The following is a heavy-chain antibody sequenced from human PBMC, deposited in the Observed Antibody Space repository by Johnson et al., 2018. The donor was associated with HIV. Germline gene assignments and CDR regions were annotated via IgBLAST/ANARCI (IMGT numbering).Heavy chain of an antibody. Sequence: QVQLVESGGGVVQPGRSLRLSCTASGFTFRSYAMHWVRQAPGKGLEWVAFIRYDGSNKYYADSVKGRFTISRDNSKNTLYLQMNSLRAEDTAVYYCAKGFSDNWNLASSLDDAFNIWGQGTMVTVSS. D-gene: IGHD1-1*01. CDR3: AKGFSDNWNLASSLDDAFNI. V-gene: IGHV3-30*02. CDR1: GFTFRSYA. J-gene: IGHJ3*02. CDR2: IRYDGSNK.